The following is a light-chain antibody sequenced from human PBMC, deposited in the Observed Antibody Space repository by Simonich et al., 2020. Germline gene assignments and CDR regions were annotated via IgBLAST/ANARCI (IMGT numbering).Light chain of an antibody. CDR1: SSDVSGYNY. CDR3: SSYTSSSTRV. V-gene: IGLV2-14*03. Sequence: QSALTQPASVSGAPGQSINIQCNGTSSDVSGYNYVSWTPQHPGKAPKLMIYDVSNRPSWVSNRFSCSKSGNTASLTISGLQAEDEADYYCSSYTSSSTRVFGGGTKLTVL. CDR2: DVS. J-gene: IGLJ3*02.